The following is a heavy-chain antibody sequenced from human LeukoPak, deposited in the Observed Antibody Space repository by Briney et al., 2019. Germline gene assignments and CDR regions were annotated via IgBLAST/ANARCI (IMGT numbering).Heavy chain of an antibody. J-gene: IGHJ6*03. CDR1: GYSISSGYY. D-gene: IGHD3-10*01. CDR3: ARSYGSGSPYYYMDV. Sequence: PSETLSLTCAASGYSISSGYYWGWIRQPPGKGLEWIGSIYHSGSTYYNPSLKSRVTISGDTSKNQFSLKLSSVTAADTAVYYCARSYGSGSPYYYMDVWGKGTTVTVSS. V-gene: IGHV4-38-2*01. CDR2: IYHSGST.